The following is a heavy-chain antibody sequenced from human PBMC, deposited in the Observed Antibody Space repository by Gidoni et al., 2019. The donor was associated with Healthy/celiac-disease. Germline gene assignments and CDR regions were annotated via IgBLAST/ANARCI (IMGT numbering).Heavy chain of an antibody. CDR1: GFTFSSYS. D-gene: IGHD1-20*01. J-gene: IGHJ6*03. CDR2: ISSSSSYI. Sequence: EVQLVESGGGLVKPGGSLRLSCAASGFTFSSYSMNWVRQAPGKGLEWVSSISSSSSYIYYADSVKGRFTISRDNAKNSLYLQMNSLRAEDTAVYYCARDQYNWNDDGNYMDVWGKGTTVTVSS. CDR3: ARDQYNWNDDGNYMDV. V-gene: IGHV3-21*01.